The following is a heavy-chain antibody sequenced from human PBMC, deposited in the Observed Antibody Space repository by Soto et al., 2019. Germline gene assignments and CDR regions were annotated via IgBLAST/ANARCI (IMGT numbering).Heavy chain of an antibody. D-gene: IGHD2-2*01. J-gene: IGHJ6*02. CDR1: EFTFSSYT. Sequence: GGSLRLSCAASEFTFSSYTMHWVRQAPGKGLEWVAVISYDGSNKYYADSVKGRFTISRDNSKNTLYLKMNSLRAEGTAVYYCAGDRASRYCSSTSCYSGYDMDVWGQGTTVTVSS. V-gene: IGHV3-30-3*01. CDR2: ISYDGSNK. CDR3: AGDRASRYCSSTSCYSGYDMDV.